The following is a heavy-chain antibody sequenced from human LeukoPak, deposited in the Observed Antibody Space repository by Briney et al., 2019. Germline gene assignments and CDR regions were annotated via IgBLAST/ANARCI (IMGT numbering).Heavy chain of an antibody. CDR1: GYAFTSHG. CDR3: ARDQQRGRVPDDY. V-gene: IGHV1-18*01. CDR2: INTYNGHT. J-gene: IGHJ4*02. Sequence: ASVKVSCKASGYAFTSHGISWVRQAPGQRLEWMGWINTYNGHTNYAQRLQDRVTMTTDTSTSTAYMEVRSLRSDDTAVYYCARDQQRGRVPDDYWGQGTLVTVSS. D-gene: IGHD6-25*01.